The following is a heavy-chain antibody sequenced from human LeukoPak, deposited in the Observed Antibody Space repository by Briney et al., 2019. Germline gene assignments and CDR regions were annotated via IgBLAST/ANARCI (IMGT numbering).Heavy chain of an antibody. CDR2: IYHSGST. Sequence: PSETLSLTCAVSGGSISSGGYSWSWIRQPPGKGLEWIGYIYHSGSTYYNPSLKSRVTISVDTSKNQFSLKLSSVTAADTAVYYCARGGGLPNSSGWSDPYFDYWGQGTLVTVSS. D-gene: IGHD6-19*01. CDR1: GGSISSGGYS. V-gene: IGHV4-30-2*01. CDR3: ARGGGLPNSSGWSDPYFDY. J-gene: IGHJ4*02.